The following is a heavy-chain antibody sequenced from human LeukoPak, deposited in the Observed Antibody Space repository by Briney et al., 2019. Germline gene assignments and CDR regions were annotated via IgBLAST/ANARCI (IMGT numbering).Heavy chain of an antibody. CDR3: AKDLGYCSSTSCHSGFDY. J-gene: IGHJ4*02. Sequence: GGSLRLSCAASGNYWMHWVRQVPGKGLVWVSHINSDGSWTSYADSVKGRFTISKDNAKNTVYLQMNSLRAEDTALYYCAKDLGYCSSTSCHSGFDYWGQGTLVTVSS. CDR2: INSDGSWT. V-gene: IGHV3-74*01. D-gene: IGHD2-2*01. CDR1: GNYW.